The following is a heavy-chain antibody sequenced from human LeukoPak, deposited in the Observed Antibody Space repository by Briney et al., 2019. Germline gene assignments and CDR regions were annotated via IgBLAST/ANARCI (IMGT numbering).Heavy chain of an antibody. Sequence: GRSLRLSCAASGFTFSSYGMHWVRQAPGKGLEWVAVIWYDGSNKYYADSVKGRFTISRDNSKNTLYLQMNSLRAEDTAVYYCAKSYLVGSYRYFDYWGQGTLVTVSS. CDR3: AKSYLVGSYRYFDY. CDR1: GFTFSSYG. V-gene: IGHV3-33*06. J-gene: IGHJ4*02. D-gene: IGHD1-26*01. CDR2: IWYDGSNK.